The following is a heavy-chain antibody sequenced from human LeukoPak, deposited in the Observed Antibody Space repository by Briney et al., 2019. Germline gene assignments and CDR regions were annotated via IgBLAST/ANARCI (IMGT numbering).Heavy chain of an antibody. CDR1: GFTFGDYA. CDR3: TRAEFGGDPKLEDWFGP. D-gene: IGHD2-21*02. CDR2: IRSKAYGGTT. V-gene: IGHV3-49*03. J-gene: IGHJ5*02. Sequence: GGSLRLSCTASGFTFGDYAMSWFRQAPGKGLERVGFIRSKAYGGTTEYAASVKGRFTISRDDSKSIAYLQMNSLKTEDTAVYYCTRAEFGGDPKLEDWFGPWGQGTLVTVSS.